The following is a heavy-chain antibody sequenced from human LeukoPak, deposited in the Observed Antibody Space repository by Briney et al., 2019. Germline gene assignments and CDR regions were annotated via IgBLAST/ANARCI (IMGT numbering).Heavy chain of an antibody. CDR3: AKSKLAYCGGDCYSGFDY. CDR2: ISGSGGST. CDR1: GFTFSSYD. D-gene: IGHD2-21*02. Sequence: PGGSLRLSCAASGFTFSSYDMSWVRQAPGKGLEWVSAISGSGGSTYYADSVKGRFTISRDNSKNTLYLQMNSLRAEDTAVYYCAKSKLAYCGGDCYSGFDYWGQGTLVTVSS. J-gene: IGHJ4*02. V-gene: IGHV3-23*01.